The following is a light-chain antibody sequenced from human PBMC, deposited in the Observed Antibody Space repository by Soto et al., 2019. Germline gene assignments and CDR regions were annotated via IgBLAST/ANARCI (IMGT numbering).Light chain of an antibody. CDR3: QHHSDWFSWS. V-gene: IGKV3-11*01. Sequence: ETVLTQSPATVSLSPGERATLSCRASQSVGIYLAWYRQRPGQSPRLLIYHAFNRPTGIPARFSGSGSGTDFTLTISSLEPEDFAVYYCQHHSDWFSWSFGQGTKVDIK. CDR1: QSVGIY. J-gene: IGKJ1*01. CDR2: HAF.